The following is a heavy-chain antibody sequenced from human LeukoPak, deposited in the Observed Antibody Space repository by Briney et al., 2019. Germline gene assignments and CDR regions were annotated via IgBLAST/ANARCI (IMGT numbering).Heavy chain of an antibody. CDR3: ARGYFNSSGYSNAFDI. CDR1: GASISSSY. V-gene: IGHV4-59*12. CDR2: LHYSGST. D-gene: IGHD3-22*01. Sequence: SSETLSLTCTVSGASISSSYWSWIRQPPGKGLEWIACLHYSGSTNYNPSFQSRVATSVDTANNQFSLELTSVAAADTAVYYCARGYFNSSGYSNAFDIWGQGTMVTVSS. J-gene: IGHJ3*02.